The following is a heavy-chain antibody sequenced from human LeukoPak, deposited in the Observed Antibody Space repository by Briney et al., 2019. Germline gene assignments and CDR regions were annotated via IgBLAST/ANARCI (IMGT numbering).Heavy chain of an antibody. J-gene: IGHJ4*02. D-gene: IGHD1-26*01. CDR1: GFPFSSYW. Sequence: PGGSLRLSCVASGFPFSSYWMSWVRQAPGKGLEWVANINEDGSEKYYVDSVKGRFTISRDNAKNSLYLQMNSLRAEDTAVYYYTRDHGSYCFDYWGQETLVTVSS. CDR2: INEDGSEK. V-gene: IGHV3-7*01. CDR3: TRDHGSYCFDY.